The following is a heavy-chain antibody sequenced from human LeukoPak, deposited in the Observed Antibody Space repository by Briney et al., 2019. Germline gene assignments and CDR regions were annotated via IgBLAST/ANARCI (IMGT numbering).Heavy chain of an antibody. CDR3: ARDQAYYDILTGYSPGWFDP. CDR1: GGSISGSSYY. V-gene: IGHV4-39*07. CDR2: IYYSGST. J-gene: IGHJ5*02. Sequence: SETLSLTCTVSGGSISGSSYYWGWIRQPPGKGLEWIGSIYYSGSTYYNPSLKSRVTISVDTSKNQFSLKLSSVTAADTAVYYCARDQAYYDILTGYSPGWFDPWGQGTLVTVSS. D-gene: IGHD3-9*01.